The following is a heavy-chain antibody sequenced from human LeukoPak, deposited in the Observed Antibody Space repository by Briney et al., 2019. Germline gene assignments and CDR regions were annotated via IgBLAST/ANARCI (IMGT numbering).Heavy chain of an antibody. CDR2: MNQDGSAK. Sequence: GGSLRPSCAASGFTFSDSWMSWVRQAPGKGLEWVANMNQDGSAKGYVDSVEGRFTISRDNARNSLYLQMSSLRPEDTAVYYCATYTHWVAGDVWGQGTTVTVSS. V-gene: IGHV3-7*01. CDR1: GFTFSDSW. CDR3: ATYTHWVAGDV. D-gene: IGHD2-2*02. J-gene: IGHJ6*02.